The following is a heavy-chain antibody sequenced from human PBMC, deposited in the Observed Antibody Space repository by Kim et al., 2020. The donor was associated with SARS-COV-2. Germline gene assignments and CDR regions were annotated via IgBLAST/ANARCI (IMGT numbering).Heavy chain of an antibody. J-gene: IGHJ6*02. CDR1: GGTFNSYA. CDR2: IIPILGTA. Sequence: SVKVSCKASGGTFNSYAISWVRQAPGQGLEWMGVIIPILGTAKSAQKFQGRVTITVDESTNTAYMELSSLKSKDTAVYYCASIRDGYNNYYFYVMDVWG. V-gene: IGHV1-69*13. D-gene: IGHD5-12*01. CDR3: ASIRDGYNNYYFYVMDV.